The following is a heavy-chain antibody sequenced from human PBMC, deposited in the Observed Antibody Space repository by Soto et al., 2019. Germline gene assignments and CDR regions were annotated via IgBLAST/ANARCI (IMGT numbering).Heavy chain of an antibody. CDR1: GNTFTNYY. J-gene: IGHJ4*02. D-gene: IGHD2-21*02. CDR2: INPSGGHT. V-gene: IGHV1-46*01. CDR3: ARGGHVVVVTAAFDY. Sequence: QVQLMQSGAEVKKPGASVKVSCKASGNTFTNYYIHWVRQAPGQGLEWMGTINPSGGHTTYAQKFLGRVTRTRDTSTSTRYMERTSLKSKDTAVYYCARGGHVVVVTAAFDYWGQGTLVTVSS.